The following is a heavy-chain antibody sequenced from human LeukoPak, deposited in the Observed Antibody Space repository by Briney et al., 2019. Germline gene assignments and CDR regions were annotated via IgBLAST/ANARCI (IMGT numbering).Heavy chain of an antibody. V-gene: IGHV3-21*06. CDR2: ITGSSYNR. Sequence: GRSLRLSCAASGFTFSSYGMHWVRQAPGKGLEWVSSITGSSYNRYYAGSLKGRFTISRDNANNSLYLQMNSLKTEDTAVYYCARGEARFDPWGQGTLVTVSA. CDR3: ARGEARFDP. J-gene: IGHJ5*02. D-gene: IGHD1-26*01. CDR1: GFTFSSYG.